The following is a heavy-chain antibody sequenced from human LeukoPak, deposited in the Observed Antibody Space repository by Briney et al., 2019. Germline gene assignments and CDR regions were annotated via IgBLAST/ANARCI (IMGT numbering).Heavy chain of an antibody. CDR1: GFTFDDYG. V-gene: IGHV3-20*04. CDR2: INWRSDEI. CDR3: ARTSWNDIPYLDY. D-gene: IGHD1-1*01. J-gene: IGHJ4*02. Sequence: GGSLRLSCAASGFTFDDYGMSWVRQAPMKGLEWDASINWRSDEIGYADSVKGRFTISRDNAKNSLYLQMNSLRAEDTAIYYCARTSWNDIPYLDYWGQGTLVTVSS.